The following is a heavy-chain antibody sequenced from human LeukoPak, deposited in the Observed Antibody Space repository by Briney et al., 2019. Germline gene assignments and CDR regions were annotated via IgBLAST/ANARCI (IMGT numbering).Heavy chain of an antibody. V-gene: IGHV3-30*18. CDR2: ISYDGSNK. CDR1: GFTFSSYG. CDR3: AKPYGSGNIKYYFDY. Sequence: PGGSLRLSCAASGFTFSSYGMHWVRQAPGKGLEWVAVISYDGSNKYYADSVKGRFTISRDNSKNTLYLQMNSLRAEDTAVYYCAKPYGSGNIKYYFDYWGQGTLVTVSS. J-gene: IGHJ4*02. D-gene: IGHD3-10*01.